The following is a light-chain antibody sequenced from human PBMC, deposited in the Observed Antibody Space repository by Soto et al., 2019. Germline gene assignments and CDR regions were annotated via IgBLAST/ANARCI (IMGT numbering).Light chain of an antibody. CDR1: SCDVGGYNY. CDR2: EVS. CDR3: CSYGGTFYV. J-gene: IGLJ1*01. Sequence: QSLRTQPPSSSGSXXXXVXXXXXVGSCDVGGYNYVSWYQQHPGKAPKLMIYEVSKRPSGVPDRFSGSKSGNTASLTISGLQAEDEADYYCCSYGGTFYVFGTGTKVTVL. V-gene: IGLV2-8*01.